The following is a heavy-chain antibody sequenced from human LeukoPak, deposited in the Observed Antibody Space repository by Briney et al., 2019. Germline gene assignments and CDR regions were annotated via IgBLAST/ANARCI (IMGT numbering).Heavy chain of an antibody. D-gene: IGHD4-17*01. CDR2: ISSSSSYI. J-gene: IGHJ4*02. CDR3: ARDNTVTPGY. V-gene: IGHV3-21*01. CDR1: GFTFSSYS. Sequence: PGGSLRLSCAASGFTFSSYSMNWVRQAPGKGLEWVSSISSSSSYIYYADSVKGRFTISRDNAKNSLYLQMNSLRAEGTAVYYCARDNTVTPGYWGQGTLVTVSS.